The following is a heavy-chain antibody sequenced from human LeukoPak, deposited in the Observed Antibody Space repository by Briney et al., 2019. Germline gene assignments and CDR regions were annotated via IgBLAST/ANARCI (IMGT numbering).Heavy chain of an antibody. Sequence: ASVKVSCKASGYTFTGYYMHWVRPAAGQGLEWMGWIHPNSGGTNYAQKFQGRVTMTRDTSISTAYMELSRLRSDDTAVYYCARGSSDSGYDTHFDYWGQGTLVAVSS. CDR2: IHPNSGGT. D-gene: IGHD5-12*01. CDR3: ARGSSDSGYDTHFDY. V-gene: IGHV1-2*02. CDR1: GYTFTGYY. J-gene: IGHJ4*02.